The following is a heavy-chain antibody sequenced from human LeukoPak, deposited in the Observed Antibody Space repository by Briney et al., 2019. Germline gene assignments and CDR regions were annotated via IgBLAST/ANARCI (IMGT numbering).Heavy chain of an antibody. J-gene: IGHJ6*02. Sequence: GGSLRLSCAASGFTFSSYAMSWVRQAPGKGLEWVSAISGSGGSTYYADSVKGRFTISRDNSKNTLYLQMNSLRAEDTAVYYCAKDRPRGRGAKTTPYYYYGMDVWGQGTTVTVSS. CDR2: ISGSGGST. V-gene: IGHV3-23*01. CDR3: AKDRPRGRGAKTTPYYYYGMDV. D-gene: IGHD2-15*01. CDR1: GFTFSSYA.